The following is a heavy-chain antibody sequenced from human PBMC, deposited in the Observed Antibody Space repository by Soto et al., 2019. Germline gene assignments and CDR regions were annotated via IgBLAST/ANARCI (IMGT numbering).Heavy chain of an antibody. V-gene: IGHV4-39*01. D-gene: IGHD3-22*01. CDR1: GGSISGSSYY. CDR3: ARQLGSGYYYAFDY. CDR2: NYDSGIT. J-gene: IGHJ4*02. Sequence: LSLTCTVSGGSISGSSYYWGWSRQPPGKGLEGSGNNYDSGITYYIPSLKSRVTISVYTSKNQLSLKLSSVTAADTAVYYCARQLGSGYYYAFDYWGQGTLVTVSS.